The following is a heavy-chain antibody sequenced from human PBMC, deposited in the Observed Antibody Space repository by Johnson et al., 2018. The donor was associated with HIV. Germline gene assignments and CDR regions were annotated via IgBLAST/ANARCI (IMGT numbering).Heavy chain of an antibody. CDR2: IKEDGSEK. Sequence: VQLVESGGGVVQPGRSLRLSCVASGFTFSSHWMSWVRQAPGKGLEWVANIKEDGSEKKYVDSVKGRFTISSDNAKNSLYLQMNSLRGEDTAVYYCAREPLAYDNFWSGSLHAVDIWGQGTMVTVSS. J-gene: IGHJ3*02. CDR1: GFTFSSHW. CDR3: AREPLAYDNFWSGSLHAVDI. D-gene: IGHD3-3*01. V-gene: IGHV3-7*01.